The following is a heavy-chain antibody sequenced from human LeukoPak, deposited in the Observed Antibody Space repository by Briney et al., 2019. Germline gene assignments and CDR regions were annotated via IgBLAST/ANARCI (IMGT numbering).Heavy chain of an antibody. Sequence: GGSLRLSCAASGFTFSSYAMHWVRQAPGKGXXXXXXXXXXGSNKYYEDSVKGRFTISRDNSKNTLYLQMNSLRAEDTAVYYCAREKGLCSSTSCYPQYFQHWGQGTLVTVSS. J-gene: IGHJ1*01. CDR3: AREKGLCSSTSCYPQYFQH. D-gene: IGHD2-2*01. CDR1: GFTFSSYA. V-gene: IGHV3-30-3*01. CDR2: XXXXGSNK.